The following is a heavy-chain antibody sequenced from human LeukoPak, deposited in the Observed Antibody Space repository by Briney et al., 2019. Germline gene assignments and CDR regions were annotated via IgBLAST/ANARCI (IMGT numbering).Heavy chain of an antibody. D-gene: IGHD3-10*01. CDR1: GSTFSSHG. Sequence: GGSLRLSCAASGSTFSSHGMSWVRQAPGKGLEWVSTISGSGDYTYYADSVKGRFTISRDNSKNTLYLQMNSLRAEDTAIYYCAKVTYGSGTYGAFDSWGQGTLVTVSS. CDR3: AKVTYGSGTYGAFDS. CDR2: ISGSGDYT. J-gene: IGHJ4*02. V-gene: IGHV3-23*01.